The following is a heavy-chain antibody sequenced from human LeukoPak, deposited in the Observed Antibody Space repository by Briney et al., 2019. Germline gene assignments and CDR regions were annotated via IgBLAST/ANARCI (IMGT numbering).Heavy chain of an antibody. CDR2: ISYDGGNK. V-gene: IGHV3-30*18. J-gene: IGHJ4*02. Sequence: PGRSLRLSCAASGFTFSSYGMHWVRQAPGKGLEWVAVISYDGGNKYYADSVKGRFTISRDNSKNTLYLQMNSLRAEDTAVYYCAKDYGNAPDYWGQGTLVTVSS. CDR3: AKDYGNAPDY. CDR1: GFTFSSYG. D-gene: IGHD1-14*01.